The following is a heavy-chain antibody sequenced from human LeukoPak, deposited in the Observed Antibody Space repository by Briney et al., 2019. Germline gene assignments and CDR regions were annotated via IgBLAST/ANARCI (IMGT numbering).Heavy chain of an antibody. J-gene: IGHJ4*02. Sequence: PSETLSLTCAVYGGSFSGYYWSWIRQPPGKGLEWIGEINHSGSTNYNPSLKSRVTISVDTSKNQFSLKLSSVTAADTAVYCCARGGRYDILTGLFDYWGQGTLVTVSS. V-gene: IGHV4-34*01. CDR1: GGSFSGYY. CDR3: ARGGRYDILTGLFDY. D-gene: IGHD3-9*01. CDR2: INHSGST.